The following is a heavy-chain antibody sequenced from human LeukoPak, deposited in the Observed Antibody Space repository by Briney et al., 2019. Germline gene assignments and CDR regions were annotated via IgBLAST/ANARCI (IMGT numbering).Heavy chain of an antibody. CDR1: GFTFSSYA. J-gene: IGHJ4*02. V-gene: IGHV3-30-3*01. D-gene: IGHD4-17*01. CDR2: ISYDGSNK. Sequence: PGRSLRLSCAASGFTFSSYAMHWVRQAPGKGLEWVAVISYDGSNKYYADSVKGRFTISRDNAKNSLYLQMNSLRAEDTAVYYWARAHPDYGAPEDYFDYWGQGTLVTVSS. CDR3: ARAHPDYGAPEDYFDY.